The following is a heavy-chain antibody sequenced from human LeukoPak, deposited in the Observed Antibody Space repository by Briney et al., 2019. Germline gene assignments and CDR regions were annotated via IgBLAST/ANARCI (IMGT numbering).Heavy chain of an antibody. Sequence: QTSETLSLTCTVSGGSISSSSYYWGWIRQPPGKGLEWIGSMYNSGSTYYNPSLKSRVTISVDAPKNQFSLKLTSVTAADTAVYYCARGRYYFDYWGQGTLVTVSS. CDR2: MYNSGST. J-gene: IGHJ4*02. V-gene: IGHV4-39*07. CDR1: GGSISSSSYY. CDR3: ARGRYYFDY.